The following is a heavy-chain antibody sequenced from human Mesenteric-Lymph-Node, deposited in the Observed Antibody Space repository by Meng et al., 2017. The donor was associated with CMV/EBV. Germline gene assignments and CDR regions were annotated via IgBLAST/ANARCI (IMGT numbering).Heavy chain of an antibody. V-gene: IGHV4-59*12. J-gene: IGHJ4*02. CDR3: ASGTFGVVIMDY. CDR1: GGSISSYY. Sequence: SETLSLTCTVSGGSISSYYWSWIRQPPGKGLEWIAYIYYSGSTNYNPSLRSRVTISIDTSKNQFSLKLSSVTAADTAVYYCASGTFGVVIMDYWGQGTLVTVSS. CDR2: IYYSGST. D-gene: IGHD3-3*02.